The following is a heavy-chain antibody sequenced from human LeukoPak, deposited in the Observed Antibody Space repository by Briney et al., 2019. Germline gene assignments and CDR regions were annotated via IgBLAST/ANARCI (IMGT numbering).Heavy chain of an antibody. CDR2: ISYSGST. V-gene: IGHV4-39*02. D-gene: IGHD2-2*01. CDR1: GGSIGSSIYY. Sequence: SETLSLTCTVSGGSIGSSIYYWGWVRQPPGKGLEWVGSISYSGSTYYTTSLKSRVTISIDTSKNQFSLKVTSVTAADTAVYYCARETPAVRNNCFDPWGQGTLVTVSS. J-gene: IGHJ5*02. CDR3: ARETPAVRNNCFDP.